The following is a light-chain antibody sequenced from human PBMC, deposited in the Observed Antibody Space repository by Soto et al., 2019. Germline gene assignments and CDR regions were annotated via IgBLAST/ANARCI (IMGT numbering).Light chain of an antibody. Sequence: EIVLTQSPATLSLSPGERATLSCRASQSVSSYLAWYQQKPGQAPRLLIYDASNRATGIPARFSGSGSGTDFPLTIRSPEPGDFAVYYCQQRSNWPPDTFGQGTRLEIK. V-gene: IGKV3-11*01. CDR2: DAS. CDR1: QSVSSY. CDR3: QQRSNWPPDT. J-gene: IGKJ5*01.